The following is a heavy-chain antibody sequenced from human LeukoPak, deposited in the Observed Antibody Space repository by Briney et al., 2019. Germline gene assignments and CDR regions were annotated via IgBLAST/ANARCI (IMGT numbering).Heavy chain of an antibody. V-gene: IGHV3-30*04. CDR1: GFTFSSYA. Sequence: GGSLRLSCAASGFTFSSYAMHWVRQAPGEGLEWVAVISYDGSNKYYADSVKGRFTISRDNSKNTLYLQMNSLRAEDTAVYYCARDWARGSSWYQKQFDYWGQGTLVTVSS. J-gene: IGHJ4*02. CDR2: ISYDGSNK. CDR3: ARDWARGSSWYQKQFDY. D-gene: IGHD6-13*01.